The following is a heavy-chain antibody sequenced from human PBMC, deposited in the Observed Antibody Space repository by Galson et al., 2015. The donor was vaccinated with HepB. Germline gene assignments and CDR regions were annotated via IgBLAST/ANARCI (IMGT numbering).Heavy chain of an antibody. Sequence: LRISCASSGFSFSNYAIHWVRQAPGKGLEGRSVISYHGSCRGYSDCVTGGMTVSRDPSRSIMYLQMNSLRADDTAVYYCAKGGPGRIGMMIKRSLGFDPWGQGTLVIVSS. CDR3: AKGGPGRIGMMIKRSLGFDP. CDR2: ISYHGSCR. D-gene: IGHD3-16*01. CDR1: GFSFSNYA. V-gene: IGHV3-30*18. J-gene: IGHJ5*02.